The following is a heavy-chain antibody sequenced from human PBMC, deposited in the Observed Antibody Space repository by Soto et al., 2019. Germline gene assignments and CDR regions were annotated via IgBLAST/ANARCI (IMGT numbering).Heavy chain of an antibody. J-gene: IGHJ3*02. CDR2: IYHRGST. CDR1: GGSISSSNW. CDR3: ARGTDWGVDAFDI. V-gene: IGHV4-4*02. Sequence: QVQLQESGPGLVKPSGTLSLTCAVSGGSISSSNWWSWVRQPPGKGLEGIGEIYHRGSTNYNPSLKSRVTISVDKSKNPVSLQLSYVTAADTAVYYCARGTDWGVDAFDIWGQGTMVTVSS. D-gene: IGHD7-27*01.